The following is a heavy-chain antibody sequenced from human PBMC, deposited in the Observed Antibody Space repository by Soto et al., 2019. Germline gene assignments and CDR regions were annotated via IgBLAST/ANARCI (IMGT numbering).Heavy chain of an antibody. D-gene: IGHD1-26*01. V-gene: IGHV4-30-4*01. CDR3: AGEGVGATQLPPRPAPPLNY. Sequence: SETLSLTCTVSGGSISSGDYYWSWIRQPPGKGLEWIGYIYYSGSTYYNPSLKSRVTISVDTSKNQFSLKLSSVTAADTAVYYCAGEGVGATQLPPRPAPPLNYWGQGTLVTVSS. CDR1: GGSISSGDYY. CDR2: IYYSGST. J-gene: IGHJ4*02.